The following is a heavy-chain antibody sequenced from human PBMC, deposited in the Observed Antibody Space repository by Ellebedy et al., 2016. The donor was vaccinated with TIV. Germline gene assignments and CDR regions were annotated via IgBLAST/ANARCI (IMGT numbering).Heavy chain of an antibody. V-gene: IGHV3-74*01. D-gene: IGHD5-24*01. CDR2: IYVDGSGI. Sequence: GESLKISCVASGFTFSSYWMHWVRQAPGKGLVWVSRIYVDGSGITYADSVKGRFTISRDNAKSTLYLQMNSLRAEDTAVYYCAKNYRDGVPVYDYWGQGMLVTVSS. J-gene: IGHJ4*02. CDR3: AKNYRDGVPVYDY. CDR1: GFTFSSYW.